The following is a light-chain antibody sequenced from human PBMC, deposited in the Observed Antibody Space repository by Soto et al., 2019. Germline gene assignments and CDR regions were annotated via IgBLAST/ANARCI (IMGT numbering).Light chain of an antibody. Sequence: QSALTQPASVSGSPGQSITISCTGTSSEVGSYNRVSWYQKHPGKAPTLIIYEVNKRPSGVSNRFSGSKSGNTASLTISGLQAEDEADYYCCSSVGGPIWVFGGGTKLTVL. CDR2: EVN. J-gene: IGLJ3*02. V-gene: IGLV2-23*02. CDR1: SSEVGSYNR. CDR3: CSSVGGPIWV.